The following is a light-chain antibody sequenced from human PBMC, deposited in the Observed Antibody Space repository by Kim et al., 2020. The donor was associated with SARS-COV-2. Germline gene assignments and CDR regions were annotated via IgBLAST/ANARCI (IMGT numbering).Light chain of an antibody. CDR2: KSS. Sequence: ACVGDRVTITCRASQSISSWLAWYQQKPGKAPKLLIYKSSSLQSGVPSRFGGSESGTEFTLTISSLQPDDFATYYCQQYNSYPVTFGGGTKVDIK. CDR3: QQYNSYPVT. V-gene: IGKV1-5*03. CDR1: QSISSW. J-gene: IGKJ4*01.